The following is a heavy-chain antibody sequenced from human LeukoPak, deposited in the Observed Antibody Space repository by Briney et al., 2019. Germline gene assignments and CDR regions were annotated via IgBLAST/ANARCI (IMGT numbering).Heavy chain of an antibody. CDR2: IYYSGST. CDR1: GGSISSSSYY. Sequence: PSETLSLTCTVSGGSISSSSYYWGWIRQPPGKGLEWIGSIYYSGSTYYNPSLKSRVTISVDTSKDQFSLKLSSVTAADTAVYYCARHPTSKGSGILYYYMDVWGKGTTVTISS. J-gene: IGHJ6*03. V-gene: IGHV4-39*01. CDR3: ARHPTSKGSGILYYYMDV. D-gene: IGHD3-10*01.